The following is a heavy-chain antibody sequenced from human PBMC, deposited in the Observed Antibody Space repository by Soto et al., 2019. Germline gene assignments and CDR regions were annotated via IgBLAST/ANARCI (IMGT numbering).Heavy chain of an antibody. V-gene: IGHV4-59*01. CDR1: GGSISRYY. D-gene: IGHD2-8*01. Sequence: SETLSLTCSVSGGSISRYYWSWIRQPPGKGLEWIGYAYYSGDTGYNPSLQSRVTMAVDTSKNQVSLKLTSVTAADTAVYYCARDRSTYGGGGTGEVKENWFDPWGQGALVTVS. CDR3: ARDRSTYGGGGTGEVKENWFDP. J-gene: IGHJ5*02. CDR2: AYYSGDT.